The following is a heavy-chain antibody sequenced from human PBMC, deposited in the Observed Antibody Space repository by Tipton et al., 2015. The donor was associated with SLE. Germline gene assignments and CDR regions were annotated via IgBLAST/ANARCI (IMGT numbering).Heavy chain of an antibody. J-gene: IGHJ6*03. CDR3: ARRSASRSYYNAYYYDYMDV. CDR2: IYYSGST. Sequence: LSLTCTVSGGPFSSHYCSWIRQPPGKGLEWIGYIYYSGSTIYNPALKSRVTISVDASKNQFSLNLTSVTAADTAVYFCARRSASRSYYNAYYYDYMDVWGKGTTVTVSS. D-gene: IGHD3-10*01. CDR1: GGPFSSHY. V-gene: IGHV4-59*11.